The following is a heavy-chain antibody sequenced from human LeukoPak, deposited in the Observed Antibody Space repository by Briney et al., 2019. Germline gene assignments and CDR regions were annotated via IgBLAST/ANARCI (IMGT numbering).Heavy chain of an antibody. Sequence: SETLFLTCTVSGGSISSYYWSWMRQPPGMGPEWIGYIYYSGSTNYNPSLKSRVTISVDTSKNQFSLKLSSVTAADTAVYYCARSGYCSSTDSYYFDYWGQGTLVTVSS. D-gene: IGHD2-2*03. V-gene: IGHV4-59*01. CDR1: GGSISSYY. J-gene: IGHJ4*02. CDR3: ARSGYCSSTDSYYFDY. CDR2: IYYSGST.